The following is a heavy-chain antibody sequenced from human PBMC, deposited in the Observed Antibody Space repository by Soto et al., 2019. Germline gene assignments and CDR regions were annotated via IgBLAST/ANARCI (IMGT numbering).Heavy chain of an antibody. CDR3: SKGNAMIFFDIRRSKYYYIMAL. CDR1: GFTFSSYA. V-gene: IGHV3-23*01. Sequence: PGGSLRICCAASGFTFSSYAMTCVRQAPGEGLEWVSAISGSGYNTYYADSVKGRFTISRDNSKNTLYLQMSSLRAEDTAVYYCSKGNAMIFFDIRRSKYYYIMALWVRRPT. J-gene: IGHJ6*02. D-gene: IGHD3-3*01. CDR2: ISGSGYNT.